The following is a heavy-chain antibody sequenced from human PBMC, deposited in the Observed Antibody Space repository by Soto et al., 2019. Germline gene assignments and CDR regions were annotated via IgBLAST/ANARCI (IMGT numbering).Heavy chain of an antibody. CDR1: GGSIISGY. J-gene: IGHJ4*02. D-gene: IGHD2-15*01. CDR2: ISHSGNT. V-gene: IGHV4-59*01. Sequence: ETLSLTCTVSGGSIISGYWSWIRQPPGKGLEWIGYISHSGNTNYNPSVKSRVTLSVDTPKNQFSLRLSSVTTADTAVYYCAGLRGYAGSPIDYWGQGTLVTVSS. CDR3: AGLRGYAGSPIDY.